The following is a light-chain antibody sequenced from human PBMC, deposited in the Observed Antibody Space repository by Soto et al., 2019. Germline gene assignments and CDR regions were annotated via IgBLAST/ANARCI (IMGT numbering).Light chain of an antibody. CDR1: QGISGL. CDR2: GAS. CDR3: PQPDSFPLT. V-gene: IGKV1-12*01. J-gene: IGKJ4*01. Sequence: DIQLTQSPPSVSASVGDRVTITCRASQGISGLIAWYQQKPGKAPKLLIHGASSLQSGVPSRFSGSGSGTDFTITITSLQPEDFATYFCPQPDSFPLTFGGGTKVEIK.